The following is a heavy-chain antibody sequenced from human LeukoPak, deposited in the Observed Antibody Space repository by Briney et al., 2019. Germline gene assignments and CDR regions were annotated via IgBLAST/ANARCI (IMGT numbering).Heavy chain of an antibody. V-gene: IGHV1-2*04. CDR2: INPNSGGT. CDR3: ARAHYGDYVSDY. CDR1: GYTFTGYY. Sequence: ASVKVSCKASGYTFTGYYMHWVRQAPGQGLEWMGWINPNSGGTNYAQKFQGWVTMTRDTSISTAYMELSGLRSDDTAVYYCARAHYGDYVSDYWGQGTLVTVSS. D-gene: IGHD4-17*01. J-gene: IGHJ4*02.